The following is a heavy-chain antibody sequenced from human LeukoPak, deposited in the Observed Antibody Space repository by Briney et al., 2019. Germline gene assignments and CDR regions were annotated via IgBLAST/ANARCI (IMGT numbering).Heavy chain of an antibody. Sequence: GGSLRLSCAASGFTFSSYGMHWVRQAPGKGLEWVAVIWYDGSNKYYADSVKGRFTISRDNAKNSLYLQMNSLRAEDTAVYYCARDPGSVYFLWGEGTTVTVSS. D-gene: IGHD3-3*01. CDR2: IWYDGSNK. J-gene: IGHJ6*01. CDR3: ARDPGSVYFL. CDR1: GFTFSSYG. V-gene: IGHV3-33*01.